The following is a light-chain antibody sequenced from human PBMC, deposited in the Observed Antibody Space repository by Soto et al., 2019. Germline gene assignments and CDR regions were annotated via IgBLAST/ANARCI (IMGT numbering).Light chain of an antibody. CDR1: QDISNY. CDR3: QQSDSLPIS. CDR2: DAS. J-gene: IGKJ5*01. V-gene: IGKV1-33*01. Sequence: DIQMTQSPSSLSASVGDRVTITCRASQDISNYLNWSQQRPGKVPKLLIYDASNLERGVPSRLSGTRSGARFTFAITSLQPEDVARYYSQQSDSLPISSGQGTRL.